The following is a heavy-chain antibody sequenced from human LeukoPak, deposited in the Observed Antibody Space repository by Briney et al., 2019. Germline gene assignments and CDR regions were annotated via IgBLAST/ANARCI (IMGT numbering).Heavy chain of an antibody. CDR1: GFTISTYV. CDR3: AKPHYGSGYNS. CDR2: ISGSGSST. Sequence: PGGSLRLSCAASGFTISTYVMSWVRQAPGKGLEWVSAISGSGSSTYYADSVKGRFTTSRDNSRNTLYLQMNSLRAEDTAVYHCAKPHYGSGYNSWGQGTLVTVSS. J-gene: IGHJ4*02. D-gene: IGHD3-3*02. V-gene: IGHV3-23*01.